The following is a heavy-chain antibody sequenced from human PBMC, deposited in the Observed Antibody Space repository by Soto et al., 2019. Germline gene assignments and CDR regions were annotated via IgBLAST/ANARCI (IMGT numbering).Heavy chain of an antibody. V-gene: IGHV3-21*01. J-gene: IGHJ4*02. D-gene: IGHD1-7*01. CDR2: ISSGSSYI. CDR1: GFTFSSYS. CDR3: AGGPGWNYGHPFDY. Sequence: EVQLVESGGGLVKPGGSLRLSCAASGFTFSSYSMNWVRQAPGKGLEWVSSISSGSSYIYYADSVKGRFTISRDNAKNSRYLQMNSLRAEDTAVYYCAGGPGWNYGHPFDYWGQGTLVTVSS.